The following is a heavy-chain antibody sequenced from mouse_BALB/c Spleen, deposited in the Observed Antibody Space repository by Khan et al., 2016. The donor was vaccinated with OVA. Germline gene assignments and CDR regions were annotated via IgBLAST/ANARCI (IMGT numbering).Heavy chain of an antibody. CDR3: ARVYEGDFDY. V-gene: IGHV3-2*02. CDR1: GYSFTSDYA. D-gene: IGHD2-3*01. J-gene: IGHJ2*01. CDR2: ISYSGNT. Sequence: EVQLQQSGPGLAKPSQSLSLTCTVTGYSFTSDYAWNWIRQFPGNKLEWMDIISYSGNTNYNPSLKSRISFTRDTSNNKFFLQLNSVTIEDTATYYCARVYEGDFDYWGQGTILTVSS.